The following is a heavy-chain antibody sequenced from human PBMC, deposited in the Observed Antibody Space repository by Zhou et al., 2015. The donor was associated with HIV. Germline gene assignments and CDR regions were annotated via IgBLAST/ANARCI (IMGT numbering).Heavy chain of an antibody. D-gene: IGHD6-6*01. CDR1: GYTFTSYY. J-gene: IGHJ2*01. V-gene: IGHV1-46*01. CDR3: ARSISAANWGYFDL. Sequence: QVQLVQSGAEVKKPGASVRVSCKASGYTFTSYYIHWVRQAPGQGLEWMGIINPSGGSTSYAQKFQGRVTMTRNTSISTAYLELSSLQPEDSAVYYCARSISAANWGYFDLWGRGTLVTVSS. CDR2: INPSGGST.